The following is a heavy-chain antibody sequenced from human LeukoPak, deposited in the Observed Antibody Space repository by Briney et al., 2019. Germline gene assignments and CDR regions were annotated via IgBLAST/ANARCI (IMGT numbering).Heavy chain of an antibody. D-gene: IGHD3-3*01. Sequence: PGGSLRLSCAASGFTFSSYWMSWVRQAPGKGLEWVANIKQDGSEKYYVDSVKGRFTISRDNAKNSLYLQMNSLRAEDTAVYYCARDPTRLRFLEWLSPHFGIFDYWGQGTLVTVSS. CDR3: ARDPTRLRFLEWLSPHFGIFDY. V-gene: IGHV3-7*01. CDR2: IKQDGSEK. J-gene: IGHJ4*02. CDR1: GFTFSSYW.